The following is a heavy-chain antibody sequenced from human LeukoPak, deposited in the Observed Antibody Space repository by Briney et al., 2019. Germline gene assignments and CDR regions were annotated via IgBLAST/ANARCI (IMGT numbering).Heavy chain of an antibody. CDR3: ARDKVDTAMADYYYYGMDV. V-gene: IGHV4-39*07. CDR2: IYYSGST. Sequence: SETLSLTCTVSGGSISSSYYYWGWIRQPPGKGLEWIGSIYYSGSTYYNPSLKSRVTISVDTSKNQFSLKLSSVTAADTAVYYCARDKVDTAMADYYYYGMDVWGQGTTVTVSS. J-gene: IGHJ6*02. D-gene: IGHD5-18*01. CDR1: GGSISSSYYY.